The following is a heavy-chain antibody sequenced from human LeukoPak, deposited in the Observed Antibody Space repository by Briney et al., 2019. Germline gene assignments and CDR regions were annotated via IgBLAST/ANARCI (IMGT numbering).Heavy chain of an antibody. V-gene: IGHV1-18*04. D-gene: IGHD7-27*01. CDR3: AREWGRKSVDESYYGMDV. Sequence: ASVKVSCKASGYTFTSYGISWVRQAPGRGLEWMGWISAYNGNTNYAQKLQGRVTMTTDTSTSTAYMELRSLRSDDTAVYYCAREWGRKSVDESYYGMDVWGKGTTVTVSS. J-gene: IGHJ6*04. CDR2: ISAYNGNT. CDR1: GYTFTSYG.